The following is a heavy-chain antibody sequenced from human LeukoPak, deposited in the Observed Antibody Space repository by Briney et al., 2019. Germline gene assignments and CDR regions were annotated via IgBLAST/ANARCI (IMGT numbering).Heavy chain of an antibody. Sequence: ASVKVSCKASGYTFTSYAMNWVRQAPGRGLEWVGWMNPNSGNTGYARTFQGKLTMTRNASIKTAYMELSSLRSEDTAVYYCARRFYDNLTGHTWYDYWGQGTLVTVSS. CDR2: MNPNSGNT. V-gene: IGHV1-8*02. J-gene: IGHJ4*02. CDR3: ARRFYDNLTGHTWYDY. CDR1: GYTFTSYA. D-gene: IGHD3-9*01.